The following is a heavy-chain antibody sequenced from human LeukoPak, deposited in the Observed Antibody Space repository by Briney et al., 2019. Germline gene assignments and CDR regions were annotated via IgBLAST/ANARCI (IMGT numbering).Heavy chain of an antibody. J-gene: IGHJ5*02. V-gene: IGHV1-46*01. CDR1: GYTFTSYY. CDR2: INPSGGST. D-gene: IGHD2-2*01. CDR3: ARDGFVGGYCSSTSCRVFDP. Sequence: ASVKVSCKASGYTFTSYYMHWVRQAPGQGPEWMGIINPSGGSTSYAQKFQGRVTMTRDMSTSTVYMELSSLRSEDTAVYYCARDGFVGGYCSSTSCRVFDPWGQGTLVTVSS.